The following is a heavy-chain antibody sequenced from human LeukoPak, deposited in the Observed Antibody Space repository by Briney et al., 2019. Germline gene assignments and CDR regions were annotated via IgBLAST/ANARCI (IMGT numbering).Heavy chain of an antibody. CDR2: FSYSGST. CDR1: GGSVTTDY. Sequence: SETLSLTCTVSGGSVTTDYWSWIRQPPGKGLEWIGYFSYSGSTNYNPSPKSRVTISVDTSKNQFSLKLSSVTAADTAVYYCARDSALWRPDYYYGMDVWGQGTTVTVSS. J-gene: IGHJ6*02. V-gene: IGHV4-59*02. CDR3: ARDSALWRPDYYYGMDV. D-gene: IGHD2-21*01.